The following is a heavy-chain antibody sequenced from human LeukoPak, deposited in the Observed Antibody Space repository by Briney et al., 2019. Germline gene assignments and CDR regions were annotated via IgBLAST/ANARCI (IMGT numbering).Heavy chain of an antibody. CDR3: AKEVDYDSSGEFDY. J-gene: IGHJ4*02. V-gene: IGHV3-23*01. D-gene: IGHD3-22*01. CDR2: VSGSVGST. Sequence: GGSLRLSCAASGFTFSSYAMSSVRQAPGKGLEWVSAVSGSVGSTYYADSVKGRFTISRDNSKNTLYLQMNSLRAEDTAVYYCAKEVDYDSSGEFDYWGQGTLVTVSS. CDR1: GFTFSSYA.